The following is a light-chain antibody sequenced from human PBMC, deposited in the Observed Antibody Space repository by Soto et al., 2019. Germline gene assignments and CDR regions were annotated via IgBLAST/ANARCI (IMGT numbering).Light chain of an antibody. V-gene: IGKV3-20*01. Sequence: EIVLTQSPGTLSLSPGESATLSCRASQSVGRNYLAWFQHKPDQAPRLPIYDASNRATGVPDRFSGSGSGTDFTLSVTRLEPEDFAVYYCHQYAVSPRTVGGGTKVDIK. CDR1: QSVGRNY. CDR2: DAS. CDR3: HQYAVSPRT. J-gene: IGKJ4*01.